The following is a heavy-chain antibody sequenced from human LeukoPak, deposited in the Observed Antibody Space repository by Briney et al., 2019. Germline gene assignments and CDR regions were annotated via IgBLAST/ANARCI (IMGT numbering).Heavy chain of an antibody. CDR1: GLTFDDYG. D-gene: IGHD1-26*01. V-gene: IGHV3-20*04. CDR3: ARNSGANVYTYSFQY. Sequence: GGSLRLSCVASGLTFDDYGMSWVRQAPGKGLEWVSGINWNGGTTTYADSVKGRFTISRDNAKNSLYLQMNSLRVEDTAFYYCARNSGANVYTYSFQYWGRGTLATVSS. CDR2: INWNGGTT. J-gene: IGHJ4*02.